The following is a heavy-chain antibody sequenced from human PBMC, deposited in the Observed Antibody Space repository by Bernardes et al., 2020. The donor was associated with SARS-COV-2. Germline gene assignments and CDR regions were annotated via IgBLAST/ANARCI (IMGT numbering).Heavy chain of an antibody. CDR1: GFTFSSYS. J-gene: IGHJ3*02. CDR3: ARVLSGEDAFDI. CDR2: ISSSSSYI. V-gene: IGHV3-21*01. Sequence: GGSLRLSCAASGFTFSSYSMNWVRQAPGKGLEWVSSISSSSSYIYYADSVKGRFTISRDNAKNSLYLQMNSLRAEDTAVYYCARVLSGEDAFDIWGQGTMVTVSS. D-gene: IGHD7-27*01.